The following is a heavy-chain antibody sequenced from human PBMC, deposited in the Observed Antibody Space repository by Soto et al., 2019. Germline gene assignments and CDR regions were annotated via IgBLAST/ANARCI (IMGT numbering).Heavy chain of an antibody. CDR2: INSDGSDT. J-gene: IGHJ4*02. CDR1: GFTFRNYW. V-gene: IGHV3-74*01. Sequence: EVQLVESGGGLVQPGGSLRLSCAASGFTFRNYWMHWVRQAPGKGLVWVSRINSDGSDTTYADSVKGRFTISRDNAKNTLYLQMNSLRAEDTAVYYCASGDIAMGVYYFDCWGQGTLVTVSS. D-gene: IGHD5-18*01. CDR3: ASGDIAMGVYYFDC.